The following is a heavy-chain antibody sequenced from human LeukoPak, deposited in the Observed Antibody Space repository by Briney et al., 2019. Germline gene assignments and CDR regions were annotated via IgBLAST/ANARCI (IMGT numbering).Heavy chain of an antibody. J-gene: IGHJ4*02. CDR3: ASHHYYVGYFDY. Sequence: SQTLSLTCTVSGGSISSGSYYWSWIRQPAGKGLEWIGRIYTSGSTNYNPSLKSRVTISVDTSKNQFSLKLSSVTAADTAVYYCASHHYYVGYFDYWGQGTLVTVSS. D-gene: IGHD3-10*02. CDR2: IYTSGST. CDR1: GGSISSGSYY. V-gene: IGHV4-61*02.